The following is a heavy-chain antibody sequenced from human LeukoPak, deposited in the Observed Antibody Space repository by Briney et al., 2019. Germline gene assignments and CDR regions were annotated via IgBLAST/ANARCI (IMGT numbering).Heavy chain of an antibody. Sequence: PSETLSLTCTVSGGSISSHYWSWIRQPPGKGLEWIGYIYYSGSTNYNPSLESRVTISVDTSKNQFSLKLSSVTAADTAVYYCARERCSSTSCFGYMDVWGKGTTVTVSS. D-gene: IGHD2-2*01. J-gene: IGHJ6*03. V-gene: IGHV4-59*11. CDR1: GGSISSHY. CDR3: ARERCSSTSCFGYMDV. CDR2: IYYSGST.